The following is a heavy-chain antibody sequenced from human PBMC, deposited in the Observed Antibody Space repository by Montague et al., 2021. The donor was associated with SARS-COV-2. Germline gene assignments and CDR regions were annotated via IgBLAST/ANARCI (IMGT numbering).Heavy chain of an antibody. Sequence: SETLSLTCTVSGGSISSSSYYWGRIRQPPGKGLEWIGSIYYSGSTYYNPSLKSRVTISVDTSKNQFSLKLSSVTAVDTAVYYCARDTRITMIVVVQGYGMDVWGQGTTVTVSS. V-gene: IGHV4-39*07. CDR3: ARDTRITMIVVVQGYGMDV. CDR1: GGSISSSSYY. J-gene: IGHJ6*02. CDR2: IYYSGST. D-gene: IGHD3-22*01.